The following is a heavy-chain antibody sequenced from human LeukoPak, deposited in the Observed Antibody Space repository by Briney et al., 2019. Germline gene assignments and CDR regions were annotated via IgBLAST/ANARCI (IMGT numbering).Heavy chain of an antibody. D-gene: IGHD3-10*01. CDR1: GYTFSGYY. Sequence: ASVRFSCKASGYTFSGYYIHWVRQAPGQGLEWMGRISPNSGATNYAQKFQGRVTMTRDTSISTAYMQLSSLRSDDTAVYYCARGDWSYGALGDVWGKGTTVTVST. CDR3: ARGDWSYGALGDV. V-gene: IGHV1-2*06. CDR2: ISPNSGAT. J-gene: IGHJ6*04.